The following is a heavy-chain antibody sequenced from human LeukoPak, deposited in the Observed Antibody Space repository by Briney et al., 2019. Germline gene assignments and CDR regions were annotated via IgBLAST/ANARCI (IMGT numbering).Heavy chain of an antibody. Sequence: APVKVSCKASGGTFSSYAISWVRQAPGQGLEWMGRIIPILGIANYAQKFQGRVTITADKSTSTAYMELSSLRSEDTAVYYCAREGDLLLWFGEPRGYYFDYWGQGTLVTVSS. CDR2: IIPILGIA. D-gene: IGHD3-10*01. V-gene: IGHV1-69*04. J-gene: IGHJ4*02. CDR1: GGTFSSYA. CDR3: AREGDLLLWFGEPRGYYFDY.